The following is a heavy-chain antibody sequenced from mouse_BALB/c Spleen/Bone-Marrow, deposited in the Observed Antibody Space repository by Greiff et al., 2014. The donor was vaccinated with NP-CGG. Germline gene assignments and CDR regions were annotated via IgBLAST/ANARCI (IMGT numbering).Heavy chain of an antibody. CDR1: GYTFTTYW. V-gene: IGHV1-61*01. D-gene: IGHD2-10*02. CDR2: IDPSDSET. J-gene: IGHJ3*01. CDR3: ARGYGNSVAWFAY. Sequence: VQLQQSGAELVRPGTSVKLSCKASGYTFTTYWMNWVRQRPGQGLEWIGMIDPSDSETHYNQMFKDKATLTVDKSSSTAYMQLGSLTSADSAVYYCARGYGNSVAWFAYWGQGTLVTVSA.